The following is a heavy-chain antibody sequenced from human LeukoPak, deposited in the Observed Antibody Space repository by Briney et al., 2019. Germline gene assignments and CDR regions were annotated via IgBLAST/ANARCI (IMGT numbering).Heavy chain of an antibody. Sequence: GASVTVSCKASGYTFTGYYMHWVRQAPGQGLGWMGWINPNSSGTNYAQKFQGRVTMTRDTPISTAYMELSRLRSDDTAVYYCARVYPYYDSSGYFDYWGQGTLVTVSS. CDR3: ARVYPYYDSSGYFDY. CDR2: INPNSSGT. J-gene: IGHJ4*02. V-gene: IGHV1-2*02. D-gene: IGHD3-22*01. CDR1: GYTFTGYY.